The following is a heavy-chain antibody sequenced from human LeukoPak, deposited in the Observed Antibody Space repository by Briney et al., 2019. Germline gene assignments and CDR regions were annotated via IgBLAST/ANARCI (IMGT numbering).Heavy chain of an antibody. CDR1: GFTFSSYA. V-gene: IGHV3-23*01. CDR3: AKATSPVHSRIWFDS. Sequence: GVSLRLLYAASGFTFSSYAMSWVRQAPGKGLEWVSSISGSGTNTDYADSVKGRFTISRDNSKNTVNVQMNSLRAEDTAVYYCAKATSPVHSRIWFDSWGEGTLVTDSS. CDR2: ISGSGTNT. J-gene: IGHJ5*01. D-gene: IGHD6-13*01.